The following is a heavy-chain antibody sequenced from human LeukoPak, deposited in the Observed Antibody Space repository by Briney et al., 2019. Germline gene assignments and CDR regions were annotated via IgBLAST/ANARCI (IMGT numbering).Heavy chain of an antibody. CDR3: ARRIQLWLHYFDY. V-gene: IGHV4-34*01. D-gene: IGHD5-18*01. Sequence: SETLSLTCAVYGGSFSGYYWSWIRQPPGKGLEWIGEINHSGSTNYNPSLKSRVTISVDTSKNQFSLKLSSVTAADAAVYYCARRIQLWLHYFDYWGQGTLVTVST. J-gene: IGHJ4*02. CDR1: GGSFSGYY. CDR2: INHSGST.